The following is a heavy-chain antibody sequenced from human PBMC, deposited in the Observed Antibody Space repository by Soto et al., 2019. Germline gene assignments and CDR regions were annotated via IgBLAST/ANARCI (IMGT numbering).Heavy chain of an antibody. J-gene: IGHJ4*02. CDR2: MSSDGSQK. CDR3: EIAKSSSWHNFDY. D-gene: IGHD6-13*01. V-gene: IGHV3-30-3*01. Sequence: QVQLVESGGGVVQPGRSLRLSCAASGFIFSTYTMHWVRQAPGKGLEWLTVMSSDGSQKYYADSVKGRLTISRDNSKNTLYLQMTSLRAEDTAVYHCEIAKSSSWHNFDYWGQVTLVTVSS. CDR1: GFIFSTYT.